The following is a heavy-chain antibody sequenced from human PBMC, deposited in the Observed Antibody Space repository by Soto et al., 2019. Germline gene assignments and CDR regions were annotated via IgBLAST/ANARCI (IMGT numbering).Heavy chain of an antibody. CDR3: ARDRGMVRAVTLEPWFDP. CDR2: ISSSSSTI. J-gene: IGHJ5*02. CDR1: GFTFSSYS. D-gene: IGHD3-10*01. V-gene: IGHV3-48*02. Sequence: EVQLVESGGGLVQPGGSLRLSCAASGFTFSSYSMNWVRQAPGKGLEWVSYISSSSSTIYYADSVKGRFTISRDNAKNSLYLQMNSLRDEDTAVYYCARDRGMVRAVTLEPWFDPWGQGTLVTVSS.